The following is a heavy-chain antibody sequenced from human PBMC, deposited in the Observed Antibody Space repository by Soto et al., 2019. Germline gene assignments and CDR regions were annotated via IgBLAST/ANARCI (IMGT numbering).Heavy chain of an antibody. CDR1: GFTFDDYA. CDR3: AKDIIPYSSGSPNFDY. J-gene: IGHJ4*02. V-gene: IGHV3-9*01. Sequence: EVQLVESGGGLVQPGRSLRLSCAASGFTFDDYAMHWVRQAPGKGLEWASGISWNSGSIGYADSVKGRFTISRDNAKNSLYLQMNSLRAEDTALYYCAKDIIPYSSGSPNFDYWGQGTLVTVSS. CDR2: ISWNSGSI. D-gene: IGHD6-19*01.